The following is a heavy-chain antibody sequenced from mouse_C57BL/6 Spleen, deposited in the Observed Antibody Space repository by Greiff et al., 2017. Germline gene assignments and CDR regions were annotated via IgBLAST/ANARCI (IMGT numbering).Heavy chain of an antibody. D-gene: IGHD1-1*01. CDR2: IFPGDGDT. Sequence: VQLQQSGAELVKPGASVKISCKASGYAFSSYWLNWVKQRPGKGLEWIGQIFPGDGDTNYNGKFKGKATLTADKSSSTAYMQLSSLTSEDSAVYFCARRGYGSSYSYFDYWGKGTTLTVSS. CDR1: GYAFSSYW. J-gene: IGHJ2*01. V-gene: IGHV1-80*01. CDR3: ARRGYGSSYSYFDY.